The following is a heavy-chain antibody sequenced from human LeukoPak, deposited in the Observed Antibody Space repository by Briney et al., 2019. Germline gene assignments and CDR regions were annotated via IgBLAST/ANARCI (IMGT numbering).Heavy chain of an antibody. V-gene: IGHV3-23*01. J-gene: IGHJ5*02. CDR2: ITDDGYNT. CDR1: GFTFSAFA. Sequence: GGSLRLSCAASGFTFSAFAMTWVRQAPGKGLEWVSTITDDGYNTYSADSVKGRITFSRDNSKNTLSLQLRSLRADDTAVYYWAKDLSYTSGASYHWGQGTLGTVSS. D-gene: IGHD6-19*01. CDR3: AKDLSYTSGASYH.